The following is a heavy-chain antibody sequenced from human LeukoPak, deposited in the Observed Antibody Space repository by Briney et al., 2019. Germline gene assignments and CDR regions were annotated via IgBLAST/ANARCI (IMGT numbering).Heavy chain of an antibody. V-gene: IGHV3-74*01. CDR3: AKDPLGWASDLFDY. Sequence: GGSLRLSCAASGFTFSTYWMHWVRQAPGKGLVWVSCVNGDGSSTNYADSVKGRFTISRDNSKNTLYLQMNSLRAEDTAVYYCAKDPLGWASDLFDYWGQGTLVTVSS. CDR1: GFTFSTYW. CDR2: VNGDGSST. D-gene: IGHD1-26*01. J-gene: IGHJ4*02.